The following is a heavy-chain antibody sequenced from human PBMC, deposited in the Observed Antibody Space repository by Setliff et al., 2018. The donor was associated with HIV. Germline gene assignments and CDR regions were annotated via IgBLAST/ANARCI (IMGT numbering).Heavy chain of an antibody. CDR3: ARGPTVVTTIDY. Sequence: PGGSLRLSCAASGFTFDDYAMHWVRQAPGKGLEWVSGISWNSGSIGYADSVKGRFTISRDNAKNSLYLQMNSLRAEDTAVYYCARGPTVVTTIDYWGQGTLVTVSS. D-gene: IGHD4-17*01. CDR2: ISWNSGSI. CDR1: GFTFDDYA. V-gene: IGHV3-9*01. J-gene: IGHJ4*02.